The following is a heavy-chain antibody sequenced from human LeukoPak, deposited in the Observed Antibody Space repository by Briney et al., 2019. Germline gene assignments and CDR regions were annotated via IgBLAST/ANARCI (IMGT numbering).Heavy chain of an antibody. V-gene: IGHV3-49*03. D-gene: IGHD3-3*01. Sequence: GGSLRLSCTASGFTFGDYAMSWFRQAPGKGLEWVGFIRSKAYGGTTEYAASVKGRFTISRDDSKSIAYLQMNSLKTEDTAVYYCTRGSGFWSGPFNWFDPWGQGTLVTVSS. CDR3: TRGSGFWSGPFNWFDP. J-gene: IGHJ5*02. CDR2: IRSKAYGGTT. CDR1: GFTFGDYA.